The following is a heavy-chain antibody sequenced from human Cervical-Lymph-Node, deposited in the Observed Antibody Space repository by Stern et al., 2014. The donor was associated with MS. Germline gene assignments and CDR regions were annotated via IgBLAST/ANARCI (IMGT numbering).Heavy chain of an antibody. CDR1: GYTFTNYG. D-gene: IGHD6-19*01. V-gene: IGHV1-18*01. CDR3: ARDPHIAVAGTGGGFDP. Sequence: MQLVESGAEVKKPGASVKVSCKASGYTFTNYGISWVRQAPGQGLEWMGWISGYNDDTNYVEKFQGRVTMTTDTSTSTAYLELRSLISDDTAVYYCARDPHIAVAGTGGGFDPWGQGTLVTVSS. CDR2: ISGYNDDT. J-gene: IGHJ5*02.